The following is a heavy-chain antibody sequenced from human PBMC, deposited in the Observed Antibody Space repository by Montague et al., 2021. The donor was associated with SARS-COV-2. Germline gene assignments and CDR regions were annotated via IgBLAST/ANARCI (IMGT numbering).Heavy chain of an antibody. CDR2: FDSEDGET. V-gene: IGHV1-24*01. Sequence: SVKVSCKVSEYSLSDFSLQMHWVRQAPGRGLEWVGQFDSEDGETTYAQKFQGRVTTTEDRSTDTVYMELSSLRSEDTAVYYCATLGVEVITYALAIWGQGTIVTVSS. CDR1: EYSLSDFS. D-gene: IGHD3-22*01. CDR3: ATLGVEVITYALAI. J-gene: IGHJ3*02.